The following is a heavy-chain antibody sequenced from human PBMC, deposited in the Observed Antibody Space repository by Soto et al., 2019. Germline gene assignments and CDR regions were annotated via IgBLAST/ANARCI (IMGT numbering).Heavy chain of an antibody. CDR1: GGSISSGGYY. Sequence: QVQLQESGPGLVKPSQTLSLTCTVSGGSISSGGYYWSWIRQHPGKGLEWIGYIYYSGSTYYNPSLKSRVTMSVDTSKNQFSLKLSSVTAADTAVYYCAIGRFLEWLLFPDAFDIWGQGTMVTVSS. CDR2: IYYSGST. J-gene: IGHJ3*02. CDR3: AIGRFLEWLLFPDAFDI. V-gene: IGHV4-31*03. D-gene: IGHD3-3*01.